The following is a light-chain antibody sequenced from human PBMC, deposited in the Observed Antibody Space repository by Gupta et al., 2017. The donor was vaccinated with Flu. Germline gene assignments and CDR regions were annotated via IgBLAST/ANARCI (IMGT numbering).Light chain of an antibody. CDR2: NND. J-gene: IGLJ1*01. CDR3: QAYDSGLIGYV. CDR1: SSNIVAGFN. V-gene: IGLV1-40*01. Sequence: QAVLTQTPSVSRAPGKRVTLSCTGSSSNIVAGFNVHWYQHLPGTAPKLLIYNNDRRPSGVPDRFSGSRSGTSASLAITGLQAEDEADYYCQAYDSGLIGYVFGTGTRVTVL.